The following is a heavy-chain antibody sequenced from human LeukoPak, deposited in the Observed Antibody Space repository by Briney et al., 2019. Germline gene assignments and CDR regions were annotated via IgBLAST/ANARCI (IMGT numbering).Heavy chain of an antibody. J-gene: IGHJ4*02. CDR3: AKGGYSYDPYYFDY. Sequence: PGGSLRLSCAASGFTFDDYAMHWVRQAPGKGLEWVSGISWNSGSIGYADSVKGRFTISRGNAKNPLYLQMNSLRAEDTALYYCAKGGYSYDPYYFDYWGQGTLVTVSS. CDR2: ISWNSGSI. V-gene: IGHV3-9*01. CDR1: GFTFDDYA. D-gene: IGHD5-18*01.